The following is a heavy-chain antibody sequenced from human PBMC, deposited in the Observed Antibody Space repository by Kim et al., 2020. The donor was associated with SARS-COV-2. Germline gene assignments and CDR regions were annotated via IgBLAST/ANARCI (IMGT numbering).Heavy chain of an antibody. V-gene: IGHV3-11*01. CDR2: LSSSGSTI. J-gene: IGHJ4*02. CDR3: ARAYYYDSSGYYTLYY. D-gene: IGHD3-22*01. Sequence: LSLTCAASGFTFSDYYMSWIRQAPGKGLEWVSYLSSSGSTIYYADSVKGRFTISRDNAKSSLYLQMNSLRAEDTAVYYCARAYYYDSSGYYTLYYWGQGTLVTVSS. CDR1: GFTFSDYY.